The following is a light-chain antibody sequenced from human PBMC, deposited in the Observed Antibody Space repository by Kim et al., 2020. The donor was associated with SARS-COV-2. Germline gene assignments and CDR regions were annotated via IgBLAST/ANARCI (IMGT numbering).Light chain of an antibody. Sequence: PGMTVRLTCGGNNIGSKSVHWYQQQPGQAPVLVVYDDSDRPSGIPERFSGSNSGNTATLTISRVEAGDEADYYCQVWDSSSDHVVFGGGTQLTVL. CDR2: DDS. CDR3: QVWDSSSDHVV. J-gene: IGLJ2*01. V-gene: IGLV3-21*03. CDR1: NIGSKS.